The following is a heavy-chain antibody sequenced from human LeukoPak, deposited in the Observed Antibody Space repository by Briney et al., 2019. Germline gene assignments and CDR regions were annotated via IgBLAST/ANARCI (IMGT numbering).Heavy chain of an antibody. D-gene: IGHD6-19*01. J-gene: IGHJ4*02. V-gene: IGHV4-59*08. Sequence: PSETLSLTCTVSGGSISSYYWSWIRQPPGKGLEWIGYIYYSGSTNYNPSLKSRVTISVGTSKDQFSLKLSSVTAADTAVYYCARGSIAVASPNDYWGQGTLVTVSS. CDR1: GGSISSYY. CDR2: IYYSGST. CDR3: ARGSIAVASPNDY.